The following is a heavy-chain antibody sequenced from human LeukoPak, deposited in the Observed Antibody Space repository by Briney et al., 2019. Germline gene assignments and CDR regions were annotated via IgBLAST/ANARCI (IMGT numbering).Heavy chain of an antibody. V-gene: IGHV3-33*01. CDR1: GFTFSSHG. J-gene: IGHJ4*02. D-gene: IGHD1-7*01. CDR2: IWYDGSNE. CDR3: ARAISTRTTSAVYY. Sequence: GGSLRLSCAASGFTFSSHGMHWVRQAPGKGLEWVAIIWYDGSNEYYADSVKGRFTISRDNSKNTMYLQMNSLRAEDTAVYYCARAISTRTTSAVYYWGQGTLVTVSS.